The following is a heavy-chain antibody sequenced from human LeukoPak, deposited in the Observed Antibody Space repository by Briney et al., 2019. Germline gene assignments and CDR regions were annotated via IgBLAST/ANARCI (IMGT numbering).Heavy chain of an antibody. CDR1: GGSISSGDYY. J-gene: IGHJ4*02. CDR2: IYYSGST. D-gene: IGHD2-2*01. Sequence: PSETLSLTCTVSGGSISSGDYYWSWIRQPPGKGLEWIGYIYYSGSTYYNPSLKSRVTISVDTSKNQFSLKLSSVTAADTAVYYCARVVCSSTSCGAYFDYWGQGTLVTASS. CDR3: ARVVCSSTSCGAYFDY. V-gene: IGHV4-30-4*08.